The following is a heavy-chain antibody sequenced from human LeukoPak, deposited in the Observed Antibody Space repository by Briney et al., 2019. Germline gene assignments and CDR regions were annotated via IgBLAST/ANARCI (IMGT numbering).Heavy chain of an antibody. Sequence: WASVKVSCKASGGTFSSYAISWVRQAPGQGLEWMGGIIPIFGTANYAQKFQGRVTITADESTSTAYMELSSLRSEDTAVYYCARERWYCSGGSCLRGMDVWGQGTTVTVSS. D-gene: IGHD2-15*01. CDR2: IIPIFGTA. CDR1: GGTFSSYA. J-gene: IGHJ6*02. V-gene: IGHV1-69*13. CDR3: ARERWYCSGGSCLRGMDV.